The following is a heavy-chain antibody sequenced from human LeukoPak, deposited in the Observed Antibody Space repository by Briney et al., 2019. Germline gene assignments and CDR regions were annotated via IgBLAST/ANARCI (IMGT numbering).Heavy chain of an antibody. Sequence: ASVKVSCKASGYTFTSYDINWVRQATGQGLEWMGWMSPNSGNTGYAQKFQGRVTMTRNTSISTAYMELSSLRSEDTAVYYCARAAARRKDAFDIWGQGTMVTVSS. CDR3: ARAAARRKDAFDI. V-gene: IGHV1-8*01. CDR2: MSPNSGNT. CDR1: GYTFTSYD. J-gene: IGHJ3*02. D-gene: IGHD6-6*01.